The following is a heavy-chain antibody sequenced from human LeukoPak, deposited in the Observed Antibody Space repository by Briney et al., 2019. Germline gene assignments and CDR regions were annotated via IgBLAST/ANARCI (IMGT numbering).Heavy chain of an antibody. D-gene: IGHD4-23*01. J-gene: IGHJ4*02. CDR1: GVSFSSHA. CDR2: ITGSGDST. Sequence: GGSLRLSCTASGVSFSSHAMSWVRQAPGQGPQWVSGITGSGDSTYYAESVKGRFTISRDNSKNTLYLQMNSLRTEDTAVYYCAKLNTTVAFDYWGQGTLVTVSS. V-gene: IGHV3-23*01. CDR3: AKLNTTVAFDY.